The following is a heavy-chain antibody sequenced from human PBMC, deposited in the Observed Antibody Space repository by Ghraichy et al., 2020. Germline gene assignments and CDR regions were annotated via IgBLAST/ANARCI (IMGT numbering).Heavy chain of an antibody. CDR2: ISSNSSYT. CDR1: GFTFSDYY. CDR3: AKFGNTLPIPAAIVASWLDP. J-gene: IGHJ5*02. Sequence: GSLRLSCAASGFTFSDYYMSWIRQAPGKGLEWVSYISSNSSYTNYPDSVRGRFTISRNNAKNSVHLQMNSLRAEDTAIYYCAKFGNTLPIPAAIVASWLDPWGQGTLVTVSS. V-gene: IGHV3-11*06. D-gene: IGHD2-2*01.